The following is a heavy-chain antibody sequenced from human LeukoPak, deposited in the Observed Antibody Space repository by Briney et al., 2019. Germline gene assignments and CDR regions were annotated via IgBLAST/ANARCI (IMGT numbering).Heavy chain of an antibody. CDR2: ISSSSSYI. J-gene: IGHJ6*03. D-gene: IGHD2-21*01. V-gene: IGHV3-21*01. CDR1: GFTFSSYS. CDR3: ARADYCGGDCSYYYYMDV. Sequence: GGSLRLSCAASGFTFSSYSMNWVRQAPGKGLEWVSSISSSSSYIYYADSVKGRFTISRDNAKNSLYLQMNSLRAEDTAVYYCARADYCGGDCSYYYYMDVWGKGTTVTVSS.